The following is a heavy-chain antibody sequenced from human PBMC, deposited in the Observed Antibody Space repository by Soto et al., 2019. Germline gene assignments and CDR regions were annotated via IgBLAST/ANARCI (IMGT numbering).Heavy chain of an antibody. CDR3: ASLTIAAAGTDAFDI. CDR1: GFTFSDHH. CDR2: TRSKANSYTT. V-gene: IGHV3-72*01. J-gene: IGHJ3*02. Sequence: HPGGSLRLSCAASGFTFSDHHMDWVRQAPGKGLEWVGRTRSKANSYTTEYAASVKGRFTISRDDSKNSLYLQMNSLKTEDTAVYYCASLTIAAAGTDAFDIWGQGTMVTVSS. D-gene: IGHD6-13*01.